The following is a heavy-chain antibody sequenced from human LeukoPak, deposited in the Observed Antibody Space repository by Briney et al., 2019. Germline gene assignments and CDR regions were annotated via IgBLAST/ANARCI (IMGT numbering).Heavy chain of an antibody. J-gene: IGHJ6*03. CDR3: GGGWYYYYYMDV. V-gene: IGHV3-21*01. CDR1: GFTFSSYW. CDR2: ISSSSSYI. Sequence: GGSLRLSCAASGFTFSSYWMSWVRQAPGKGLEWVSSISSSSSYIYYADSVKGRFTISRDNAKSSLYLQMNSLRAGDTAVYYCGGGWYYYYYMDVWGKGTTVTVSS. D-gene: IGHD6-19*01.